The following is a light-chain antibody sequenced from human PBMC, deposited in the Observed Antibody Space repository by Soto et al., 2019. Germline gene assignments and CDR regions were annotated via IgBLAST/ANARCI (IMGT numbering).Light chain of an antibody. Sequence: QSVLTQPASVSGSPGQSVTISCTGTSSDIGSYNSVCWHQQHPGRAPKLMIYDVSSRASGIPDRFSASKSGNTASLTISGLHAGDEADYFCSSYTSSSTYVFGTGTKLTVL. CDR1: SSDIGSYNS. CDR2: DVS. V-gene: IGLV2-14*03. J-gene: IGLJ1*01. CDR3: SSYTSSSTYV.